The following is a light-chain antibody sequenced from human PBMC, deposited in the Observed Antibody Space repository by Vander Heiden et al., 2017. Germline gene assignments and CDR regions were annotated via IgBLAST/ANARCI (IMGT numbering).Light chain of an antibody. CDR2: LGS. Sequence: DIVMTQSPLSLPVAPGEPASISCGSSQSLLHSNGNTYLDWYLQKPGQSPQLLIYLGSDRASGVPDRFSGSGSGTDFTLKISRVEAEDVGVYYYMQGLQTPYTFGQGTKLEIK. V-gene: IGKV2-28*01. J-gene: IGKJ2*01. CDR3: MQGLQTPYT. CDR1: QSLLHSNGNTY.